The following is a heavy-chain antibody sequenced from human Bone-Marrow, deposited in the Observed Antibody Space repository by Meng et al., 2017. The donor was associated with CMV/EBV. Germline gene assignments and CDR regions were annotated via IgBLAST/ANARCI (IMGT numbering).Heavy chain of an antibody. Sequence: GGSLRLSCAASGFTFSSYAMHWVRQAPGKGLEWVAVISYDGSNKYYADSVKGRFTISRDNSKNTLYLQMNSLRAEDTAVYYCARDGGEVTGMDVWGQRTTVTVSS. V-gene: IGHV3-30-3*01. CDR1: GFTFSSYA. CDR2: ISYDGSNK. CDR3: ARDGGEVTGMDV. J-gene: IGHJ6*02. D-gene: IGHD3-10*01.